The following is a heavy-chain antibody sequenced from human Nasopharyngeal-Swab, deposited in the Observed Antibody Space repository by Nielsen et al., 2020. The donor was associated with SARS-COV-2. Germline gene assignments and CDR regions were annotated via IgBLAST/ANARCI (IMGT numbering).Heavy chain of an antibody. V-gene: IGHV4-61*01. D-gene: IGHD3-10*01. Sequence: SETLSLTCTVSGASVSSGTYYWSWIRQPPGKRLEWIGYIYYSGNTHYNPSLESRVTMSVDTSNNQFSLILSSVTAADTAVYYCAIDRGDLRKYYFDYWGRGTLVTVSS. J-gene: IGHJ4*02. CDR1: GASVSSGTYY. CDR3: AIDRGDLRKYYFDY. CDR2: IYYSGNT.